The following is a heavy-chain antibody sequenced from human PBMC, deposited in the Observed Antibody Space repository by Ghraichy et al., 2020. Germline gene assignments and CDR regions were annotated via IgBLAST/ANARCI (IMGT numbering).Heavy chain of an antibody. CDR3: ARDRSLRSGEFDV. J-gene: IGHJ3*01. D-gene: IGHD3-3*01. Sequence: SETLSLTCTVSGASISSRNYYWAWIRQPPGQGLVWSGMIYYSGTTYYKSSLKSRITISVDTAKDQFSLKLNSMTAADTAVYFCARDRSLRSGEFDVWGPGTLVTVSS. V-gene: IGHV4-39*07. CDR1: GASISSRNYY. CDR2: IYYSGTT.